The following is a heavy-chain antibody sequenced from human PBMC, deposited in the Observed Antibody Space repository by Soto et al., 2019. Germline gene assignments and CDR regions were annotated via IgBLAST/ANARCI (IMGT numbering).Heavy chain of an antibody. Sequence: PGESLKISCKGSGYSFTSYWIGWVRQMPGKGLEWMGIIYPGDSDTRYSPSFQGQVTISADKSISTAYLQWSSLKASDTAMYYCARRVSGLYYYYGVDVWGQGTTVTVSS. CDR1: GYSFTSYW. V-gene: IGHV5-51*01. CDR3: ARRVSGLYYYYGVDV. D-gene: IGHD3-22*01. J-gene: IGHJ6*02. CDR2: IYPGDSDT.